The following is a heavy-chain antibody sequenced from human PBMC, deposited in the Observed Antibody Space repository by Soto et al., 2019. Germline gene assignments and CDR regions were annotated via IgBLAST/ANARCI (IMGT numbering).Heavy chain of an antibody. V-gene: IGHV1-3*01. CDR1: GYTFTSYA. CDR2: INAGNGNT. D-gene: IGHD5-18*01. Sequence: ASVKVSCKASGYTFTSYAMHWVRHAPGQRLEWMRWINAGNGNTKYSQKFQGRVTITRDTSASTAYMELSSLRSEDTAVYYCARDPGYRYGYNWGQGTLVTVSP. J-gene: IGHJ4*02. CDR3: ARDPGYRYGYN.